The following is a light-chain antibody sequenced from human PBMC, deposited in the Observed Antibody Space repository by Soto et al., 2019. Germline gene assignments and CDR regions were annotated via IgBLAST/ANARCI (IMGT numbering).Light chain of an antibody. Sequence: QSVLTQPPSASGTPRQRVTISCSGSSSNIGSKYVYWYQQLPGTAPKLLMYRNNQRPSGVPDRFSGSKSGTSASLAISGLRSEDEADYHCAAWDSNLGGPAFGGGTKLTVL. CDR2: RNN. CDR1: SSNIGSKY. CDR3: AAWDSNLGGPA. V-gene: IGLV1-47*01. J-gene: IGLJ2*01.